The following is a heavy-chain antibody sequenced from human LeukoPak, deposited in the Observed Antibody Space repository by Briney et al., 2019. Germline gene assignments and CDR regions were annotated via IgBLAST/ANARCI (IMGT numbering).Heavy chain of an antibody. CDR3: ARETSQKGAHYMDV. J-gene: IGHJ6*03. D-gene: IGHD3-16*01. CDR2: IYYSGST. V-gene: IGHV4-59*01. CDR1: DASISSYY. Sequence: SETLSLTCTVSDASISSYYWSWIRQPPGKGLEWIGSIYYSGSTNYNPSLKSRVTISLDTSKNQFSLKLSSVTAADTAVYYCARETSQKGAHYMDVWGKGTTVTISS.